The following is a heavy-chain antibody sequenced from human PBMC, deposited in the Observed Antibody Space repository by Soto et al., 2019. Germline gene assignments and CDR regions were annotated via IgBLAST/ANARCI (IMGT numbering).Heavy chain of an antibody. CDR1: GFTFSTYG. V-gene: IGHV3-30*18. Sequence: QVQLVESGGGVVQPGRSLRLSCAASGFTFSTYGMHWVRQAPGKGLEWVAVISYDGSNKYYADSVKGRFTISRDNSKNTLYLQMNSLRPEDTAVYYCAKDLLRPGRAYGMDVWGQGTTVTVCS. CDR3: AKDLLRPGRAYGMDV. J-gene: IGHJ6*02. CDR2: ISYDGSNK. D-gene: IGHD6-25*01.